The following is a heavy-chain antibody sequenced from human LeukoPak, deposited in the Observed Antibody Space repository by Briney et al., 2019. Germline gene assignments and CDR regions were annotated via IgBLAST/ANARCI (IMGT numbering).Heavy chain of an antibody. CDR3: AKEMDYDFWRQGYGMDV. D-gene: IGHD3-3*01. V-gene: IGHV3-30*18. J-gene: IGHJ6*02. CDR1: GFTFSSYG. Sequence: GGSLRLSCAASGFTFSSYGMHWVRQAPGKGLEWVAVISYDGSNKYYADSVKGRFTISRDNSKNTLYLQMNSLRAEDTAVYYCAKEMDYDFWRQGYGMDVWGQGTTVTVSS. CDR2: ISYDGSNK.